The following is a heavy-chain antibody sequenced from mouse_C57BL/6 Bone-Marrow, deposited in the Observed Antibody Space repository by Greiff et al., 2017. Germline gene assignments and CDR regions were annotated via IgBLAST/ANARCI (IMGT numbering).Heavy chain of an antibody. D-gene: IGHD5-2*01. Sequence: QVQLQQPGAELVKPGASVKVSCKASGYTFTSYWMHWVKQRPGQGLEWIGRIHPSDSDTNYNQKFKGKDTLTVDKSSSTAYMQLSSLTSEDSAVYYCAIGEYYDAMDYWGQGTSVTVSS. CDR2: IHPSDSDT. CDR1: GYTFTSYW. V-gene: IGHV1-74*01. CDR3: AIGEYYDAMDY. J-gene: IGHJ4*01.